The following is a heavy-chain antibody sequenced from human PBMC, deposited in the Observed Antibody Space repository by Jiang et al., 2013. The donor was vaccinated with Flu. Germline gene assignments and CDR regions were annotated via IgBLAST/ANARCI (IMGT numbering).Heavy chain of an antibody. Sequence: YRSKWYNDYAVSVKSRITINPDTSKNQFSLQLNSVTPEDTAVYYCAREIYQAVAGIGGAEYFQHWGQGTLVTVSS. CDR2: YRSKWYN. V-gene: IGHV6-1*01. D-gene: IGHD6-19*01. CDR3: AREIYQAVAGIGGAEYFQH. J-gene: IGHJ1*01.